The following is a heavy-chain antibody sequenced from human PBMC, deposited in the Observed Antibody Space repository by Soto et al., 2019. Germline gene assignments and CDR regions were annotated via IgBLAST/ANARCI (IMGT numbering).Heavy chain of an antibody. Sequence: QVQLVQSGAEVKKPGASVKVSCKASGYTFTSYGISWVRQAPGQGLEWMGWISAYNGNTNYAQKLQGRVTMTTDTSTSTAYMELRSLRSYDTAVYYCARLRGELPLYYYYYMDVWGKGTTVTVSS. V-gene: IGHV1-18*01. CDR2: ISAYNGNT. J-gene: IGHJ6*03. CDR3: ARLRGELPLYYYYYMDV. D-gene: IGHD2-15*01. CDR1: GYTFTSYG.